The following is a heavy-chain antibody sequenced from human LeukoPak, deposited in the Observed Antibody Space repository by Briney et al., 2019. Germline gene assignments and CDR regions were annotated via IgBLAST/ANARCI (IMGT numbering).Heavy chain of an antibody. CDR1: GGTFSSYA. CDR3: ARSITMIVVAEGTDYYYMDV. CDR2: IIPIFGTA. D-gene: IGHD3-22*01. V-gene: IGHV1-69*05. Sequence: ASVKLSCKASGGTFSSYAISWGRQAPGQGLEWMGGIIPIFGTANYAQKFQGRVTITTDESTSTAYMELSSLRSEDTAVYYCARSITMIVVAEGTDYYYMDVWGKGTTVTVSS. J-gene: IGHJ6*03.